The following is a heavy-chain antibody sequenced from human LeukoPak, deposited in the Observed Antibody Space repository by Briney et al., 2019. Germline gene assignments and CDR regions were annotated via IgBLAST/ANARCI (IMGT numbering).Heavy chain of an antibody. Sequence: GGSLRLSCAASGFTFSSYEMNWVRQAPGKGLEWVSYIKGRFTISRDNAKNSLYLQMNSLRAEDTAVYYCAELGITMIGGVWGKGTTVTISS. CDR3: AELGITMIGGV. CDR2: I. D-gene: IGHD3-10*02. J-gene: IGHJ6*04. CDR1: GFTFSSYE. V-gene: IGHV3-48*03.